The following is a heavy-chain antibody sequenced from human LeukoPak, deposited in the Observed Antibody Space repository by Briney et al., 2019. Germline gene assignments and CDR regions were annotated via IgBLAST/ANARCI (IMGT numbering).Heavy chain of an antibody. CDR1: GYSISRGYY. Sequence: SETLSLTCSVSGYSISRGYYWGWIRPPPGKGLEWIGTIFHTGSTYYNPSLKSRVTISVDTSKNQFSLKLSSVTAADTAVYYCARVSLSRNYYDSSDYSPLMWGQGTMVTVSS. CDR2: IFHTGST. V-gene: IGHV4-38-2*02. CDR3: ARVSLSRNYYDSSDYSPLM. D-gene: IGHD3-22*01. J-gene: IGHJ3*01.